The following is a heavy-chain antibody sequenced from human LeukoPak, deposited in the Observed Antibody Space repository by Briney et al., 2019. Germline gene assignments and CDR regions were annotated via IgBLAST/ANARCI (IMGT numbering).Heavy chain of an antibody. V-gene: IGHV3-30*04. CDR2: ISYDGSNK. Sequence: GGSLGLSCGASEFTFSTDAMHWVRQAPGKGLEWVAVISYDGSNKYYADSVKGRFTISRDNSKNTLYLQMNSLRADDTAVYYCARGVSIVVMTAIGWLDPWGQGTLVTVSS. CDR3: ARGVSIVVMTAIGWLDP. CDR1: EFTFSTDA. J-gene: IGHJ5*02. D-gene: IGHD2-21*02.